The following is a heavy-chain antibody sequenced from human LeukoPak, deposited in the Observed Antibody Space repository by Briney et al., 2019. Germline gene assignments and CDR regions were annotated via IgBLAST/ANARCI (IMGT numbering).Heavy chain of an antibody. Sequence: GASVKVSCKASGYTITGYYMHWVRQAPGQGLEWMGWINPNSGGTNYAQKFQGRVTMTRDTSISTAYMELGRLRSDDTAVYYCARAPRGYSQPTDYWGQGTLVTVSS. CDR2: INPNSGGT. J-gene: IGHJ4*02. CDR3: ARAPRGYSQPTDY. CDR1: GYTITGYY. V-gene: IGHV1-2*02. D-gene: IGHD5-18*01.